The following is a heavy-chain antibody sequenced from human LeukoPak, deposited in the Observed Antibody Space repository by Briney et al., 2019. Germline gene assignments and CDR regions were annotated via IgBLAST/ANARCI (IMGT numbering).Heavy chain of an antibody. J-gene: IGHJ6*02. CDR1: GYTFTSYF. Sequence: ASVKVSCKASGYTFTSYFMHWVRQAPGQGLEWMGWISAYNGNTNYAQKLQGRVTMTTDTSTSTAYMELRSLRSDDTVVYYCARDRDVVVPAAMPGYYYGMDVWGQGTTVTVSS. D-gene: IGHD2-2*01. CDR3: ARDRDVVVPAAMPGYYYGMDV. V-gene: IGHV1-18*04. CDR2: ISAYNGNT.